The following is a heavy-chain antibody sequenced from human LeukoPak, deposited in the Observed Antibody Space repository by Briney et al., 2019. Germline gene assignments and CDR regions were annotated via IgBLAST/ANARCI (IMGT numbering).Heavy chain of an antibody. CDR3: ARSDIWGSYRFLDY. J-gene: IGHJ4*02. V-gene: IGHV4-59*08. CDR1: GASISNYY. CDR2: MLYSGST. D-gene: IGHD3-16*02. Sequence: SETLSLTCTVSGASISNYYWSWIRQSPGKGLEWIGYMLYSGSTNQNPSLRSRVTISVDTSKNQVSLKLSSATAADTAVYYCARSDIWGSYRFLDYWGQGALVTVSS.